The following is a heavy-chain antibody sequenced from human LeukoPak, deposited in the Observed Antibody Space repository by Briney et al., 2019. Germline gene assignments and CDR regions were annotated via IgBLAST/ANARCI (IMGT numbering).Heavy chain of an antibody. CDR3: ARDASLSTSGRYYFDY. Sequence: PGGSLRLSCAASGFTFSSYGMHWVRQAPGKGLEWVAVIWYDGSNKYYADSVKGRFTISRDNSKNTLYLQMNSLRAEDTAVYYCARDASLSTSGRYYFDYWGQGTLVTVS. J-gene: IGHJ4*02. V-gene: IGHV3-33*01. CDR1: GFTFSSYG. D-gene: IGHD6-19*01. CDR2: IWYDGSNK.